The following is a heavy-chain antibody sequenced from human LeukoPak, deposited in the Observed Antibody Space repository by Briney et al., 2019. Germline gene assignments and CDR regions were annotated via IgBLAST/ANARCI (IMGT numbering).Heavy chain of an antibody. CDR1: GFTFSSYW. J-gene: IGHJ5*02. D-gene: IGHD3-22*01. CDR3: ARGHYYYDSSGQPLDP. Sequence: GGSLRLSCAASGFTFSSYWMSWVRQAPGKGLEWVANIKQDGSEKYYVDSVKGRFTISRDNAKNSLYLQMNSLRAEDTAVYYCARGHYYYDSSGQPLDPWGQGTLVTVSS. CDR2: IKQDGSEK. V-gene: IGHV3-7*01.